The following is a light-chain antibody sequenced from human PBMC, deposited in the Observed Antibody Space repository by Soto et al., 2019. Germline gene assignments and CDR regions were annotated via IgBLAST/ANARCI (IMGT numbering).Light chain of an antibody. V-gene: IGKV1-5*03. Sequence: DIQMTQSPSTLSASVGDRVTITCRASQSISSWLAWYQQKPGKAPKLLIYKASSLESGVPSRFSGSESGTEFTLTISSLQANDFATDDSQQYNSDSPYTCGQGTKLEIK. J-gene: IGKJ2*01. CDR2: KAS. CDR1: QSISSW. CDR3: QQYNSDSPYT.